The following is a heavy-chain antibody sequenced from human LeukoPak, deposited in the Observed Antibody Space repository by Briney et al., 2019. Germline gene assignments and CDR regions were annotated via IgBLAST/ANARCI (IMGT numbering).Heavy chain of an antibody. CDR1: GGSISSYY. D-gene: IGHD2-2*01. V-gene: IGHV4-59*01. CDR2: IYYSGST. Sequence: TSETLSLTCTVSGGSISSYYWSWIRQPPGKGLEWIGCIYYSGSTNYNPSLKSRVTISVDTSKNQFSLKLSSVTAADTAVYYCARAPRAYCSTTSCSYWYFDLWGRGTLVTVSS. CDR3: ARAPRAYCSTTSCSYWYFDL. J-gene: IGHJ2*01.